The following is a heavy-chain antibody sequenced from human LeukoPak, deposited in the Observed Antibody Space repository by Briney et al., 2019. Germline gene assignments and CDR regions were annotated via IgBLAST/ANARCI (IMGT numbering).Heavy chain of an antibody. V-gene: IGHV1-18*04. CDR1: GYTFTSYG. CDR3: ARDTYYYGSGSLGMDV. Sequence: GASVKVSCKASGYTFTSYGISWVRQAPGQGLEWMGWISPYNGNTNYAQKLQGRVTMTTDTSTSTAYMELRSLRSDDTAVYYCARDTYYYGSGSLGMDVWGKGTTVTVSS. J-gene: IGHJ6*04. D-gene: IGHD3-10*01. CDR2: ISPYNGNT.